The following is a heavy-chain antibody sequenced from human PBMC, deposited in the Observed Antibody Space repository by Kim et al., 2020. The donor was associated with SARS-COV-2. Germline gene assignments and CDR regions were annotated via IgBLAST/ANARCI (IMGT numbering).Heavy chain of an antibody. V-gene: IGHV3-23*01. CDR3: AKRPGGATTSEFDY. J-gene: IGHJ4*02. Sequence: AGSLTDRFTISRDNSKNTLYLQMNSLRAEDTAVYYCAKRPGGATTSEFDYWGQGTLVTVSS. D-gene: IGHD1-26*01.